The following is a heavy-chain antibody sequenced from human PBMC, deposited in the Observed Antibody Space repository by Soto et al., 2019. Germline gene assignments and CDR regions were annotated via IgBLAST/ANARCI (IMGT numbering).Heavy chain of an antibody. V-gene: IGHV3-30*18. CDR2: ISYDGSKE. Sequence: QVQLVESGGGVVQPGKSLRLSCAASGFTFNIYGMQWVRQAPGKGLEWVAVISYDGSKEYYGDSVKGRFTISRDNSKNTLYLQMNSLRSEDTAVYYCVKVTDSSGWYPYYYGIDVWGQGTTVTISS. J-gene: IGHJ6*02. CDR1: GFTFNIYG. CDR3: VKVTDSSGWYPYYYGIDV. D-gene: IGHD6-19*01.